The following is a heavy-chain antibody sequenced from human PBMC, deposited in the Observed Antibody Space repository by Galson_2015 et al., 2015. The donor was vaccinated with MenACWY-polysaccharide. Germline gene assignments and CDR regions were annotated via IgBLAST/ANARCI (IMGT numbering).Heavy chain of an antibody. V-gene: IGHV4-59*01. CDR2: INYSGST. CDR3: ARAIAVVGLRRDFDF. CDR1: GGSISSYY. D-gene: IGHD6-19*01. Sequence: ATLSLSCPVSGGSISSYYWYWIRPPPGKGLEWVGYINYSGSTNHNPSLKSRVTMSVDTSTNQLSLNLTSVTDAYTAVYYCARAIAVVGLRRDFDFWGRGTLVTVSS. J-gene: IGHJ2*01.